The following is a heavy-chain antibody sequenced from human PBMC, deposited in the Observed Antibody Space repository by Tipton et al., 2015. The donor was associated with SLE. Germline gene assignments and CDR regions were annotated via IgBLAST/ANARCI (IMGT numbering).Heavy chain of an antibody. CDR3: ARDQDIEAFGSTSFDY. Sequence: GLVKPSQTLSLTCAISGDSVSSNSAAWNWIRQSPSRGLEWLGRTYYRSKWINDYAFSVKSRIKVNPDTSKNQFSLQLSSVTPEDTAVYYCARDQDIEAFGSTSFDYWVQGPLLTVSP. CDR1: GDSVSSNSAA. CDR2: TYYRSKWIN. V-gene: IGHV6-1*01. J-gene: IGHJ4*02. D-gene: IGHD5-12*01.